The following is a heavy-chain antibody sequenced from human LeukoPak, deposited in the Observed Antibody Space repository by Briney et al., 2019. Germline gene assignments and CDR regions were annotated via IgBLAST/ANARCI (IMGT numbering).Heavy chain of an antibody. Sequence: PGGSLRLSCAASGFTFNDYHMSWIRQAPGKGLEWVSYISSSGSTYYADSVKGRFTISRDNSKNTLYLQMNSLRAEDTAVYYCVRDANWAFDYWGQEIPVTVS. V-gene: IGHV3-11*04. CDR1: GFTFNDYH. J-gene: IGHJ4*02. CDR3: VRDANWAFDY. CDR2: ISSSGST. D-gene: IGHD7-27*01.